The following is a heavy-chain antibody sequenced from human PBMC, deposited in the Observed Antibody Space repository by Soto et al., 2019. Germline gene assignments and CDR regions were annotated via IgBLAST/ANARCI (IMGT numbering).Heavy chain of an antibody. CDR3: AVDGSGSRAYFQH. CDR1: GGSISSYY. J-gene: IGHJ1*01. Sequence: SETLSLTCTVSGGSISSYYWSWIRQPPGKGLEWIGYIYYSGSTNYNPSLKSRVTISVDTSKNQFSLKLSSVTAEDSAVYYCAVDGSGSRAYFQHWGQGTLVTVSS. CDR2: IYYSGST. V-gene: IGHV4-59*12. D-gene: IGHD3-22*01.